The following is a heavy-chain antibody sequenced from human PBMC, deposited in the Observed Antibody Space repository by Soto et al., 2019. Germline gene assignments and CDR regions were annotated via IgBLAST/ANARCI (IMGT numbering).Heavy chain of an antibody. CDR1: GGSISSGDYY. D-gene: IGHD3-22*01. CDR3: ARDLWDDSSGLA. CDR2: IYYSGST. V-gene: IGHV4-30-4*01. J-gene: IGHJ5*02. Sequence: SETLSLTCTVSGGSISSGDYYWSWIHQPPGKGLEWIGYIYYSGSTYYNPSLKSRVTISVDTSKNQFSLKLSSVTAADTAVYYCARDLWDDSSGLAWGQGTLVTVSS.